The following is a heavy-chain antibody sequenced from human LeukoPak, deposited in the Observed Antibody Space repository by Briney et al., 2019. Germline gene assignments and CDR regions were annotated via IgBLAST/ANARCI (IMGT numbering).Heavy chain of an antibody. CDR2: INPSGGST. D-gene: IGHD6-19*01. CDR3: ARAVISGWTQYNWFDP. Sequence: ASVKVSCKASGYTFTSYYMHWVRQAPGQGLEWMGIINPSGGSTSYAQKFQGRVTMTRDTSTSTVYMELSSLRSEDTAVYYCARAVISGWTQYNWFDPWGQETLVTVSS. CDR1: GYTFTSYY. V-gene: IGHV1-46*01. J-gene: IGHJ5*02.